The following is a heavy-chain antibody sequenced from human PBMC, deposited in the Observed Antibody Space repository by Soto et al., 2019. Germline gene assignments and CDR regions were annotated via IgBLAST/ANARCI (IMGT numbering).Heavy chain of an antibody. CDR1: GGSISSGDYY. Sequence: SETLSLTCTVSGGSISSGDYYWSWIRQPPGKGLEWIGYIYYSGSTYYNPSLKSRVTISVDTSKNQFSLKLSSVTAADTAVYYCARLDFWSGYPIDYWGQGTLVTVSS. D-gene: IGHD3-3*01. CDR2: IYYSGST. CDR3: ARLDFWSGYPIDY. V-gene: IGHV4-30-4*01. J-gene: IGHJ4*02.